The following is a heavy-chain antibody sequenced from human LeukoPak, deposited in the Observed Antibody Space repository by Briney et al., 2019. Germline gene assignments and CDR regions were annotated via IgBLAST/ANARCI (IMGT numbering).Heavy chain of an antibody. D-gene: IGHD1-26*01. CDR3: ARGVGATFDAFDI. V-gene: IGHV1-2*02. Sequence: ASVKVSCKASGYTFTGYYMHWVRQAPGQGLEWMGWINPNSGGTNYAQKFQGRVTMTRDTSISTAYMELSSLRSEDTAVYYCARGVGATFDAFDIWGQGTMVTVSS. CDR2: INPNSGGT. CDR1: GYTFTGYY. J-gene: IGHJ3*02.